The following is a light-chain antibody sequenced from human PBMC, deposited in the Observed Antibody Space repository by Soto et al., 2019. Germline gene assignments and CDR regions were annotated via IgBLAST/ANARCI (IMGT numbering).Light chain of an antibody. CDR2: EVT. CDR3: SSYTSSTDYV. J-gene: IGLJ1*01. Sequence: QSVLPQPASVSGSPGQSITISCTGTSSDIDTYNYVPWYQQHPGKAPKLIIYEVTNRPSGVSNRFSGSKSGDTASLTISGLRAKEEADYYCSSYTSSTDYVFGTGTKVTVL. CDR1: SSDIDTYNY. V-gene: IGLV2-14*01.